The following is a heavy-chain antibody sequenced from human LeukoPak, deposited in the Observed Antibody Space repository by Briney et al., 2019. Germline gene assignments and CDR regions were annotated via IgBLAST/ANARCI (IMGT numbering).Heavy chain of an antibody. Sequence: QSGGSLRLSCAASGFTFSSYAMSWVRQAPGKGLEWVSAISVSDGNTYYADSVKGRFTISRDNSKNTLHLQMNSLRAEDTAVYYCAKAVTFSYFDYWGQGTLVTVSS. CDR2: ISVSDGNT. V-gene: IGHV3-23*01. J-gene: IGHJ4*02. CDR3: AKAVTFSYFDY. D-gene: IGHD3-10*01. CDR1: GFTFSSYA.